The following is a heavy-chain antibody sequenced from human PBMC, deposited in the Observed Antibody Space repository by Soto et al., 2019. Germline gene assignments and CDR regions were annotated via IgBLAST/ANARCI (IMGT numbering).Heavy chain of an antibody. V-gene: IGHV3-23*01. J-gene: IGHJ4*02. CDR1: GFTFSSYA. D-gene: IGHD2-15*01. CDR2: ITGGGGST. Sequence: GGSLRLSCAASGFTFSSYAMSWVLQAPWKGLEWISAITGGGGSTYSADSVKGRFTISRDNSKNTLYLQMNSLRAEDTAVYYCAKGSGGSRPYYFDYWGQGTLVTVSS. CDR3: AKGSGGSRPYYFDY.